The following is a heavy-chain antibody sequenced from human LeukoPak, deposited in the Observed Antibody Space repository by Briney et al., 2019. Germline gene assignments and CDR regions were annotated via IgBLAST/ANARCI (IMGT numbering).Heavy chain of an antibody. CDR1: GGSISSYY. J-gene: IGHJ3*02. D-gene: IGHD3-10*01. V-gene: IGHV4-59*01. Sequence: SETLSLTCTVSGGSISSYYWSWVRQPPEKGLEWIGYIYYSGSTNYNPSLKSRVTISVDTSKNQFSLKLSSVTAADTAVYYCARSYGSGSYYKPLGAFDIWGQGTMVTVSS. CDR2: IYYSGST. CDR3: ARSYGSGSYYKPLGAFDI.